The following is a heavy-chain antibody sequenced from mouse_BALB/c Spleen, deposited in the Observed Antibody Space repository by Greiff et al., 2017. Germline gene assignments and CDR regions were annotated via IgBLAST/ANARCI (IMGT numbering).Heavy chain of an antibody. Sequence: QVQLQQSGPELVRPGVSVKISCKGSGYTFTDYAMHWVKQSHAKGLEWIGVISTYSGNTNYNQKFKGKATMTVDKSSSTAYMELARLTSEDSAIYYCARREAYYGNYENAMDYWGQGTSVTVSS. V-gene: IGHV1-67*01. CDR3: ARREAYYGNYENAMDY. CDR2: ISTYSGNT. D-gene: IGHD2-10*01. CDR1: GYTFTDYA. J-gene: IGHJ4*01.